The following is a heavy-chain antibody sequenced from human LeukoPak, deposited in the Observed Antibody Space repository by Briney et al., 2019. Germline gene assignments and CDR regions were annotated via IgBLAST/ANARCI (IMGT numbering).Heavy chain of an antibody. CDR2: IKSDGRST. D-gene: IGHD6-19*01. CDR3: ARGRIGGWTDY. V-gene: IGHV3-74*01. J-gene: IGHJ4*02. CDR1: GFTFSDYW. Sequence: PGGSLRLSCAASGFTFSDYWKHWVRQAPGKGPVWVSRIKSDGRSTNYADSVKGRFTISRDNAKNTLYLQMNSLRAEDTAVYYCARGRIGGWTDYWGQGTLVTVSS.